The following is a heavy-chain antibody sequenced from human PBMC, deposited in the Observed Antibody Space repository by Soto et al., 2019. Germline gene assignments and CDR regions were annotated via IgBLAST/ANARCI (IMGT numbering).Heavy chain of an antibody. CDR3: TTSHGGNWWCLDS. CDR2: IKSKSAGGTT. D-gene: IGHD2-21*01. Sequence: EVQLVESGGGLVKPGGSLRLSCAASGFPFNNAWMNWVRQAPGRGLEWVGRIKSKSAGGTTEYGAPVAGRFTISRDDSENTISLQMNSHESEATSVYYCTTSHGGNWWCLDSCGQGTLVSVSS. J-gene: IGHJ4*02. V-gene: IGHV3-15*07. CDR1: GFPFNNAW.